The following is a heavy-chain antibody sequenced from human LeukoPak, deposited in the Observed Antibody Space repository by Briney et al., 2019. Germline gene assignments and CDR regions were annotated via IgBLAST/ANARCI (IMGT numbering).Heavy chain of an antibody. CDR3: ARGARYCSGGSCYGY. J-gene: IGHJ4*02. Sequence: ASVKVSCKASGYTFTSYDINWVRQATGQGLEWMGWMNPNSGNTGYAQRFQGRVTMTRNTSISTAYMELSSLRSEDTAVYYCARGARYCSGGSCYGYWGQGTLVTVSS. CDR1: GYTFTSYD. CDR2: MNPNSGNT. D-gene: IGHD2-15*01. V-gene: IGHV1-8*01.